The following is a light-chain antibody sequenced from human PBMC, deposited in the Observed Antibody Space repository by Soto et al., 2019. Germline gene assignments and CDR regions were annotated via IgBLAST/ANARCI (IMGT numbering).Light chain of an antibody. CDR2: DAS. V-gene: IGKV3-11*01. CDR3: QQRRDWPRLA. Sequence: EIVLTQSPATLSSFPGDRVTLSCRASQYINTRLAWYQQKPGQAPRLLIYDASNRATGIPARFTGSGSGTDFTLTISSLEPEDFAVYYCQQRRDWPRLAFGGGTKVDIK. CDR1: QYINTR. J-gene: IGKJ4*01.